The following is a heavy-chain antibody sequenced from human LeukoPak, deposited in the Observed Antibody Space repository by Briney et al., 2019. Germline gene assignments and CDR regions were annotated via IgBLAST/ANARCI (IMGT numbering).Heavy chain of an antibody. J-gene: IGHJ3*02. CDR3: ARLDAPDAFDI. Sequence: SETLSLTCTVSGGSISSYYWSWIRQPPGKGLEWIGYIYYSGSTNYNPSLKSRVTISVDTSKNQFSLKLSSVTGADTAVYYCARLDAPDAFDIWGQGTMVTVSS. CDR2: IYYSGST. CDR1: GGSISSYY. V-gene: IGHV4-59*08. D-gene: IGHD2-2*03.